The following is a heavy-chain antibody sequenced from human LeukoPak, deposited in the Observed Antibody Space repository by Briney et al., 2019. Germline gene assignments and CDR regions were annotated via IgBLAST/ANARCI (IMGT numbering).Heavy chain of an antibody. D-gene: IGHD4-23*01. V-gene: IGHV6-1*01. CDR3: ARVRYSAVTYFHAFDI. CDR2: TYYRSKWYN. CDR1: GDSVSSSSAA. Sequence: SQTLSLTCAISGDSVSSSSAAWNWIRQSPSRGLEWLGRTYYRSKWYNDYAVSVKSRITINPDTSKNQFSLQLNSVTPEDTAVYFCARVRYSAVTYFHAFDIWGQGTMVTVSS. J-gene: IGHJ3*02.